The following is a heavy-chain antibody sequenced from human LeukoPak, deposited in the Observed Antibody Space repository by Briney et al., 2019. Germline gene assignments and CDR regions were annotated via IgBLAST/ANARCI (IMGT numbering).Heavy chain of an antibody. CDR3: ARATLILWFGELYFDY. D-gene: IGHD3-10*01. CDR1: GFTFSSYW. J-gene: IGHJ4*02. CDR2: INSDGSST. V-gene: IGHV3-74*01. Sequence: GGSLRLSCAASGFTFSSYWMHWVRQAPGKGLVWVSRINSDGSSTSYADSVKGRFTISRDNAKNSLYLQMNSLRTEDTAVYYCARATLILWFGELYFDYWGQGTLVTVSS.